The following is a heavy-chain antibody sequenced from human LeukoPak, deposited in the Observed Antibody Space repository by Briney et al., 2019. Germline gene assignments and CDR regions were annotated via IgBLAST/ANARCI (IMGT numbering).Heavy chain of an antibody. V-gene: IGHV3-23*01. CDR3: AKRVTMVRGMEFDY. CDR1: GFTFSSYA. D-gene: IGHD3-10*01. Sequence: GGSLRLSCGASGFTFSSYAMSWVRQAPGKGLEWVSVISGSGGSIGHADSVKGRFTVSRDNSKNTLYLQMNSLRADDTAVYYCAKRVTMVRGMEFDYWGQGALVTVSS. CDR2: ISGSGGSI. J-gene: IGHJ4*02.